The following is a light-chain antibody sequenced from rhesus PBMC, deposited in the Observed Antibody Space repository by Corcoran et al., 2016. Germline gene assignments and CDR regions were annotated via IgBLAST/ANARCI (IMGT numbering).Light chain of an antibody. Sequence: DIQMTQSPSSLSASVGDTVTITCRASQSFSSSFAWYQQKPGQAPKLLIYSASSLQSGVPSRFSGSKSGTDFTPTISSLTPENIAMYTCQQYYSYPFTFGPGTKLDIK. CDR2: SAS. CDR1: QSFSSS. CDR3: QQYYSYPFT. V-gene: IGKV1-46*01. J-gene: IGKJ3*01.